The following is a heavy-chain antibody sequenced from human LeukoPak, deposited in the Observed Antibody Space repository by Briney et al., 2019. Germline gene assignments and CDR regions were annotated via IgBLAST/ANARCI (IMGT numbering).Heavy chain of an antibody. CDR1: GFTFSSYS. V-gene: IGHV3-21*04. CDR2: ISSSSSYI. Sequence: PGGSLRLSCAASGFTFSSYSMNWVRQAPGKGLEWVSSISSSSSYIYYADSVKGRFTISRDNAKNSLYLQMNSLRAEDTALYYCAKAPYYYDSSGLFDIWGQGTMVTVSS. D-gene: IGHD3-22*01. J-gene: IGHJ3*02. CDR3: AKAPYYYDSSGLFDI.